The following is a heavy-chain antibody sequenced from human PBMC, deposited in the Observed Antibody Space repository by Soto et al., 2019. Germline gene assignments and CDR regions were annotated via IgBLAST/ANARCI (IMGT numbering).Heavy chain of an antibody. CDR3: ARGGTGYKQFDY. J-gene: IGHJ4*02. D-gene: IGHD5-12*01. CDR2: ISTGGVP. Sequence: EGQLLESGGGLIQPGGSLRLSCAASGLTSGIYDISWVRQAPGKGLEWVSVISTGGVPYYADSVKGRFTLSRDISKNTLFLQMSSLRVEDTAVYYCARGGTGYKQFDYRGQGTLVTVSS. V-gene: IGHV3-23*01. CDR1: GLTSGIYD.